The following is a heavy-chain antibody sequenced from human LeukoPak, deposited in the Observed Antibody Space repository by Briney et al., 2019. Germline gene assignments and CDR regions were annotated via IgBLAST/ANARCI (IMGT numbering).Heavy chain of an antibody. CDR1: GGSFSGYY. J-gene: IGHJ4*02. D-gene: IGHD3-10*01. Sequence: SETLSLTCAVYGGSFSGYYWSWIRQPPGKGLEWIGEINHSGSTNYNPSLKSRVTISVDTSKNQSSLKLSSVTAADTAVYYCARTPYYYGSGRRKYYFDYWGQGTLVTVSS. CDR3: ARTPYYYGSGRRKYYFDY. CDR2: INHSGST. V-gene: IGHV4-34*01.